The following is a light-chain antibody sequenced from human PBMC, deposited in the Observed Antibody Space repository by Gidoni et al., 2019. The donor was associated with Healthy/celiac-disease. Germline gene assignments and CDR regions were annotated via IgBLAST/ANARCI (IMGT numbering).Light chain of an antibody. V-gene: IGKV1-12*01. J-gene: IGKJ5*01. CDR2: SAS. CDR1: QSIGVW. Sequence: IQLTQSPSSVSVSVGDIVTISCRASQSIGVWLAWYQQRPGNASNLLIYSASILHRGVPSRFSGAGSGTHFTLTISSLQPEDVGTYFCLQADSFPLTFGQGTRLEI. CDR3: LQADSFPLT.